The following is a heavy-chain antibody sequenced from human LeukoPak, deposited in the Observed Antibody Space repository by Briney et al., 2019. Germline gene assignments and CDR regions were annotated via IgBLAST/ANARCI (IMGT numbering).Heavy chain of an antibody. Sequence: PGGSLRLSCAASGFTFVSYSMNWVRQAPGKGLEWVSSISSSSSYIYYADSVKGRFTISRDNAKNSLYLQMNSLRAEDTAVYYCAREEGNYYYGMDVWGQGTTVTVSS. J-gene: IGHJ6*02. CDR2: ISSSSSYI. CDR1: GFTFVSYS. V-gene: IGHV3-21*01. CDR3: AREEGNYYYGMDV.